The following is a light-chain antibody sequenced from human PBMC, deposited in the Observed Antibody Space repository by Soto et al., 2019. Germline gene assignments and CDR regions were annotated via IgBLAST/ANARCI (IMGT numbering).Light chain of an antibody. CDR3: QQRSNRPLT. Sequence: EIVMTQSPGTLSVSPGERVTLSCRASQSVSSNLAWYQQKPGQAPRLLIYGASTRATGIPARFSGSGSGTDFTLTISSLEPEDFAVYYCQQRSNRPLTFGGGTKVDIK. J-gene: IGKJ4*01. CDR2: GAS. CDR1: QSVSSN. V-gene: IGKV3-15*01.